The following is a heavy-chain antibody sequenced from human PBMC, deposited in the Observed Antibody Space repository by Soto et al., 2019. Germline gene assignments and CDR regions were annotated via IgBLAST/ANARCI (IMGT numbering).Heavy chain of an antibody. V-gene: IGHV4-59*01. Sequence: QVQLQESGPGLVKPSETLSLTCTGSGGSISSYYWSWIRQPPGQGLEWIGYIYYSGSTNYTPSLKSRVTISVDTSKNQFSLKLSSVTAADTAVYYCARSDGRYWGQGTLVTVSS. CDR2: IYYSGST. CDR1: GGSISSYY. CDR3: ARSDGRY. J-gene: IGHJ4*02.